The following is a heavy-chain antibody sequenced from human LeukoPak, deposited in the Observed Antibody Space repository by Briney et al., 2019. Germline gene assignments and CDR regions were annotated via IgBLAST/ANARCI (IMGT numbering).Heavy chain of an antibody. Sequence: GGSLRLSCAASGFTFSSYGMHWVRQAPGKGLEWVAVISYDGSNKYYADSVKGRFTISRDNSKNTLYLQMNSLRAKDTAVYYCARDPTAYCSGGSCFGDYWGQGTLVTVSS. J-gene: IGHJ4*02. CDR2: ISYDGSNK. V-gene: IGHV3-30*19. D-gene: IGHD2-15*01. CDR1: GFTFSSYG. CDR3: ARDPTAYCSGGSCFGDY.